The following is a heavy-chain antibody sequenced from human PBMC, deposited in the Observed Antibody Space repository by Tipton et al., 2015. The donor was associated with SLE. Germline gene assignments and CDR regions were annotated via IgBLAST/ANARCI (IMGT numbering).Heavy chain of an antibody. CDR2: IYTSVST. D-gene: IGHD6-13*01. CDR1: GGSISSGSYY. Sequence: TLSLTCTVSGGSISSGSYYWSWIRQPAGKGLEWIGYIYTSVSTNYNPSLKSRVTISVDTSKNQFSLKLSSVTAADTAVYYCARDSEQQLVLDYWGQGTLVTVSS. V-gene: IGHV4-61*09. J-gene: IGHJ4*02. CDR3: ARDSEQQLVLDY.